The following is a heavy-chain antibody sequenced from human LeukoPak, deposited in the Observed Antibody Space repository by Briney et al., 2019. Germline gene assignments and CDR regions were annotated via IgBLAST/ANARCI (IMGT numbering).Heavy chain of an antibody. CDR1: GGSISSGGYY. CDR2: IYYSGST. D-gene: IGHD3-22*01. CDR3: AKSGYYYGVDY. V-gene: IGHV4-31*03. J-gene: IGHJ4*02. Sequence: PPETLSLTCTVSGGSISSGGYYWSWIRQHPGKGLEWIGYIYYSGSTYYNPSLKSRVTISVDTSKNQFSLKLSSVTAADTAVYYCAKSGYYYGVDYWGQGTLVTVSS.